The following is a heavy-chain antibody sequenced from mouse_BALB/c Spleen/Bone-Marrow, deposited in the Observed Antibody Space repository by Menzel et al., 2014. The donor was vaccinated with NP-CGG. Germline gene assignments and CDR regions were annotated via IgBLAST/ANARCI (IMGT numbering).Heavy chain of an antibody. V-gene: IGHV1-4*02. Sequence: VQLQQSGAELARPGASVKMPCKASGYTFTTYTIQWVKRRPGQGLEWIGYIVPSSGYTDYNQKFKDKTSLTADKSSNTAYIQLSSLTSADSAVYYCAREARTGAWFAYWGQGTLVTVSA. CDR3: AREARTGAWFAY. J-gene: IGHJ3*01. CDR2: IVPSSGYT. CDR1: GYTFTTYT. D-gene: IGHD4-1*01.